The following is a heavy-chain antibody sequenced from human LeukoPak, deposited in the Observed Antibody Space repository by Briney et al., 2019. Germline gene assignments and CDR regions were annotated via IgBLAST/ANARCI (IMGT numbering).Heavy chain of an antibody. J-gene: IGHJ6*03. Sequence: ASVKVSCKASGYTFTSYAMNWLRQAPGQGLEWMGWINTNTGNPTYAQGFTGRFVFSLDTSVSTAYVQISSLKAEDTAVYYCARGTAMVTYYMDVWGKGTTVTVSS. CDR1: GYTFTSYA. CDR2: INTNTGNP. D-gene: IGHD5-18*01. CDR3: ARGTAMVTYYMDV. V-gene: IGHV7-4-1*02.